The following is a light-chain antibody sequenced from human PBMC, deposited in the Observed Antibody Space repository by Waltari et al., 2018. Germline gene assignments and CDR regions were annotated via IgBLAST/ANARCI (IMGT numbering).Light chain of an antibody. J-gene: IGLJ1*01. CDR3: SSYTSSSTPYD. CDR1: STDVGGYNY. CDR2: DVS. Sequence: QSALTQPASVSGSPGQSITVPCTGTSTDVGGYNYVSWYQQHPGKAPKLMIYDVSKRPSGVSNRFSGSKSGNTASLTISGLQAEDEADYYCSSYTSSSTPYDFGTGTKVTVL. V-gene: IGLV2-14*01.